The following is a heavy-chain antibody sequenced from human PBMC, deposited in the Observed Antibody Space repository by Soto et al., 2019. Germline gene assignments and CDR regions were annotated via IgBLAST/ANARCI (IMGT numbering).Heavy chain of an antibody. CDR1: GGSISSGGYS. Sequence: SETLSLTCAVSGGSISSGGYSWSWIRQPPGKGLEWIGYIYNSETTNYNHSLKSRVTISIDTSKNQFSLKLTSLTATETDVYYCTRGGASTKWLDPGAQEPLFTVSS. CDR2: IYNSETT. V-gene: IGHV4-61*08. D-gene: IGHD3-16*01. J-gene: IGHJ5*02. CDR3: TRGGASTKWLDP.